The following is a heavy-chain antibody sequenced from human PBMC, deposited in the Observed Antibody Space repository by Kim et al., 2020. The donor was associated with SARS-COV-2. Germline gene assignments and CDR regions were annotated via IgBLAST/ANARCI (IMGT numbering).Heavy chain of an antibody. V-gene: IGHV5-51*01. D-gene: IGHD2-2*01. CDR3: ARQYCSSTSCAKILYNWFDP. CDR2: IYPGDSDT. J-gene: IGHJ5*02. CDR1: GYSFTSYW. Sequence: GESLKISCKGSGYSFTSYWIGWVRQMPGKGLEWMGIIYPGDSDTRYSPSFQGQVTISADKSISTAYLQWSSLKASDTAMYYCARQYCSSTSCAKILYNWFDPWGQGTLVTVSS.